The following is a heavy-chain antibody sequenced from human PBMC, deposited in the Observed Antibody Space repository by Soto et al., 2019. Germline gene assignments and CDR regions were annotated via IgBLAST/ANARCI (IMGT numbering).Heavy chain of an antibody. Sequence: EVQLVESGGGLVQPGRSLRLSCAASGFTFDDYAMHWVRQAPGKGLEWVSGISWNSGSIGYADSVKGRFTISRDNAKNSLSLQMNSLRAEDTALYYCAKDRAEGIAAPDHYWGQGTLVTVSS. CDR1: GFTFDDYA. D-gene: IGHD6-13*01. CDR3: AKDRAEGIAAPDHY. V-gene: IGHV3-9*01. CDR2: ISWNSGSI. J-gene: IGHJ4*02.